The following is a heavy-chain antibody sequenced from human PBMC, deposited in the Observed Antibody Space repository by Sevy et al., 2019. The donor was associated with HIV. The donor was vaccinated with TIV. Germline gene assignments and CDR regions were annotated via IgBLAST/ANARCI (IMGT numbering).Heavy chain of an antibody. D-gene: IGHD3-3*01. V-gene: IGHV3-23*01. Sequence: GSLRLSCAASGFTFSSYAMTWVRQAPGKGLEWVSTISGSGGTTYFPDSLKGRFTISRDNSKNTLYLQMNTLRAEDTALYFCAKGSVYQYGGAFDIWGQGTMVTVSS. J-gene: IGHJ3*02. CDR1: GFTFSSYA. CDR3: AKGSVYQYGGAFDI. CDR2: ISGSGGTT.